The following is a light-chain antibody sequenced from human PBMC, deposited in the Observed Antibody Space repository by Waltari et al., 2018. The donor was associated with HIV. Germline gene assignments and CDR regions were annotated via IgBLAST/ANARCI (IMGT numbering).Light chain of an antibody. CDR2: QDS. CDR1: KLGDQS. V-gene: IGLV3-1*01. CDR3: QAWDSSTGV. J-gene: IGLJ1*01. Sequence: SYELTQPPSVSVSPGQPASITCSGDKLGDQSACWYQQTPGQSPVLVIYQDSKRPSGIPERFSGSNSGNTATLTISGTQAMDEADYYCQAWDSSTGVFGTGTKVTVL.